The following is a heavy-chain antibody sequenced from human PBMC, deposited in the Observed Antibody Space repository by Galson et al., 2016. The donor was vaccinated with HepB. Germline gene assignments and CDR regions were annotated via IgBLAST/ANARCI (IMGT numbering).Heavy chain of an antibody. V-gene: IGHV4-59*01. CDR1: GFTFSSYA. D-gene: IGHD1-26*01. CDR3: ERGASYLDF. Sequence: LRLSCAASGFTFSSYAMSWIRQPPGKGLEWIGFIYYIGSTNYNSNLKSRVTISVDTSKNQFSPELTSVTAADTAGHYGERGASYLDFWGQGKLVTVSS. CDR2: IYYIGST. J-gene: IGHJ4*02.